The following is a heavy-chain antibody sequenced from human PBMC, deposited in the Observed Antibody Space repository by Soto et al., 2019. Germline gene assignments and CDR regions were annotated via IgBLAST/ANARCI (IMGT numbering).Heavy chain of an antibody. J-gene: IGHJ6*02. D-gene: IGHD3-3*01. CDR1: GGSFSAYS. CDR3: ARARFDSWSHIYYGLDV. Sequence: SETLSLTCGVYGGSFSAYSWTWLRQSPGGGLEWIGEITHGGSTDYNPALKSRLVMSVDTSKNQFSLRVTSVTAADAAVYFCARARFDSWSHIYYGLDVWGQGTTVTVSS. V-gene: IGHV4-34*01. CDR2: ITHGGST.